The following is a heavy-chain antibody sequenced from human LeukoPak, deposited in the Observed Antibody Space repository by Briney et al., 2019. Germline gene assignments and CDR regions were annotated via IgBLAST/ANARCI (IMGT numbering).Heavy chain of an antibody. CDR3: ARAAGFGGWPRGWFDP. Sequence: KTSETLSLTCAVYGGSFSGYYWSWIRQPPGKGLEWIGEINHSGSTNYNPSLKSRVTISVDTSKNQFSLKLSSVTAADTAVYYCARAAGFGGWPRGWFDPWGQGTLVTVPS. J-gene: IGHJ5*02. CDR2: INHSGST. D-gene: IGHD6-19*01. V-gene: IGHV4-34*01. CDR1: GGSFSGYY.